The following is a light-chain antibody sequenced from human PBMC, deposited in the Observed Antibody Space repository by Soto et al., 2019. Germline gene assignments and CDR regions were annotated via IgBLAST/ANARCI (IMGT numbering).Light chain of an antibody. CDR1: QSIRSY. V-gene: IGKV1-39*01. Sequence: DIELTQSTSSLHASVGDRVTIACRESQSIRSYLNWYQQKPGKAPKLLIYAASSLQSGVPSTVSGRGAGTDFTLTISSLQHADFETFYCPQSYSTPITFGQGTRLEIK. CDR3: PQSYSTPIT. CDR2: AAS. J-gene: IGKJ5*01.